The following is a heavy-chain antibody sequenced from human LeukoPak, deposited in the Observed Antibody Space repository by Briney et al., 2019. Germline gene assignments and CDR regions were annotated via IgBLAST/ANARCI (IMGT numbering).Heavy chain of an antibody. D-gene: IGHD6-19*01. CDR3: ARPLRGIAVPPGY. V-gene: IGHV1-69*05. CDR1: GGTFSSYA. J-gene: IGHJ4*02. CDR2: IIPIFGTA. Sequence: SVKVSCKASGGTFSSYAISWVRQAPGQGLEWMRGIIPIFGTANYAQKFQGRVTITTDESTSTAYMELSSLRSEDTAVYYCARPLRGIAVPPGYWGQGTLVTVSS.